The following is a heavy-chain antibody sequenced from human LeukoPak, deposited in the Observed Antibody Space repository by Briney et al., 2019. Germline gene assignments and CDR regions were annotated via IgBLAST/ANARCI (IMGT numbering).Heavy chain of an antibody. CDR3: ARKGDGRVDY. CDR1: GFTFSSYW. D-gene: IGHD1-26*01. J-gene: IGHJ4*02. V-gene: IGHV3-7*01. Sequence: QPGGSLRLSCEASGFTFSSYWMSWVRQAPGKGLEWVANIKQSGTETFLMDAVKGRFTVSRDNGKNTLYLQMNSLTIEDSAMYYCARKGDGRVDYWGQGTPVTVSS. CDR2: IKQSGTET.